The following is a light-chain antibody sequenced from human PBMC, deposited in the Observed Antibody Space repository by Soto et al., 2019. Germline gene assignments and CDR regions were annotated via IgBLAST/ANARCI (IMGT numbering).Light chain of an antibody. CDR1: QSVSAGH. CDR2: GAS. V-gene: IGKV3-20*01. CDR3: QQYCSSPLT. Sequence: EIVLTQSPGTLSLSPGERATLSCRASQSVSAGHLAWYQQKPGQAPRLLIYGASSRATGIPDRFSGSGSGTDFTLTISRLEPEDFAVYFCQQYCSSPLTFGGGTKVEIK. J-gene: IGKJ4*01.